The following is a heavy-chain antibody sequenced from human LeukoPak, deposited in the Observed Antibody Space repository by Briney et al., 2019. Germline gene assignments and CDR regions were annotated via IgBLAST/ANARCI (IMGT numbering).Heavy chain of an antibody. J-gene: IGHJ4*02. D-gene: IGHD3-10*01. CDR1: GFTSSSYG. CDR3: AKDVYYYGSGSSTVFDY. CDR2: ISYDGSNK. Sequence: GGSLRLSCAASGFTSSSYGMHWVRQAPGKGLEWVAVISYDGSNKYYADSVKGRFTISRDNSKNTLYLQMNSLRAEDTAVYYCAKDVYYYGSGSSTVFDYWGQGTLVTVSS. V-gene: IGHV3-30*18.